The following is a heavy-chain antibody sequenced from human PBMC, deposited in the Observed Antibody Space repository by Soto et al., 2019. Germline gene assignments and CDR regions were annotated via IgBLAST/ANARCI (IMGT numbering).Heavy chain of an antibody. J-gene: IGHJ5*02. CDR2: INHSGST. CDR3: ARGSVNHDFWSGYYGSIWFDP. V-gene: IGHV4-34*01. CDR1: GGSFSGYY. D-gene: IGHD3-3*01. Sequence: PSETLSLTCAVYGGSFSGYYWSWIRQPPGKGLEWIGEINHSGSTNYNPSLKSRVTISVDTSKNQFSLKLSSVTAADTAVYYCARGSVNHDFWSGYYGSIWFDPWGHGTLVTVSS.